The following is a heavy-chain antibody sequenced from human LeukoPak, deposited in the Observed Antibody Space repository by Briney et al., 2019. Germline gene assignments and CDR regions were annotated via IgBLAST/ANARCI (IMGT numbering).Heavy chain of an antibody. CDR1: GDSVSTNSAT. D-gene: IGHD1-26*01. CDR2: TYYRSKWSN. CDR3: ARLVGASWFDS. J-gene: IGHJ5*01. Sequence: SPTLSLTCAISGDSVSTNSATWTWLRQSPSRGLEWLGRTYYRSKWSNDYAVSMKSRITINPDTSKNQFSLQLNSVTPEDTAVYYCARLVGASWFDSWGQGTLVTVSS. V-gene: IGHV6-1*01.